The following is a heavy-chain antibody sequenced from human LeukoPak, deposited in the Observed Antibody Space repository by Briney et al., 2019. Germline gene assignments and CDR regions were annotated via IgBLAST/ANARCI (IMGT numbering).Heavy chain of an antibody. Sequence: GGSLRLSCVASGLAVGSSYINWVRQAPGRGLEWVSVIYSSGSAFYTDSVKGRFTISRDNAKNTLYLQMNSLRGEDTAVYYCAIDFTGRQDQWGQGTLVTVSS. CDR2: IYSSGSA. J-gene: IGHJ4*02. V-gene: IGHV3-66*01. CDR3: AIDFTGRQDQ. CDR1: GLAVGSSY. D-gene: IGHD3/OR15-3a*01.